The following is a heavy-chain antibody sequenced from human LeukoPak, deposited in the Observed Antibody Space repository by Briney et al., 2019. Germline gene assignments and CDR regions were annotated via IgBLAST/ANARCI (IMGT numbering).Heavy chain of an antibody. J-gene: IGHJ5*02. Sequence: SETLSLTCTVSSGSISSSSYYWGWIRQPPGKGLEWIGIINHSGRTYYKPSLKSRVTISVDTSKNQFSLKLSSVTAADTAVYYCARDGGVAPHNWFDPWGQGTLVTVSS. V-gene: IGHV4-39*07. CDR2: INHSGRT. CDR3: ARDGGVAPHNWFDP. CDR1: SGSISSSSYY. D-gene: IGHD2-8*02.